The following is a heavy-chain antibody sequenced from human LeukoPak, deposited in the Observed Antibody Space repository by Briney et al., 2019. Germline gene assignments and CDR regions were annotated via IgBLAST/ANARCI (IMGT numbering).Heavy chain of an antibody. J-gene: IGHJ1*01. Sequence: ASVKVSCKVSGSTLTELSMHWVRQAPGKGLEWMGGFDPEDGETFYAQDFQGRVIMTEDTSTDTAYMELSSLRSEDTAVYYCATILTYYYDSSGYPTFQHWGQGTLVTVSS. CDR3: ATILTYYYDSSGYPTFQH. CDR2: FDPEDGET. V-gene: IGHV1-24*01. D-gene: IGHD3-22*01. CDR1: GSTLTELS.